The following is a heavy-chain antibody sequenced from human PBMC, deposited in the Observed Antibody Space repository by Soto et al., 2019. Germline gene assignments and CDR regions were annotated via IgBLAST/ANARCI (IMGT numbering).Heavy chain of an antibody. J-gene: IGHJ5*02. Sequence: QVTLKESGPVLVKPTETLTPTCTVSGFSLSNARMGVSWIRQPPGKALEWLAHIFSNDEKSYSTSLKSRLTISKDTSKSQVVLTMTNMDPVDTATYYCARIVVDTAMVNWFDPWGQGTLVTVSS. D-gene: IGHD5-18*01. CDR3: ARIVVDTAMVNWFDP. V-gene: IGHV2-26*01. CDR1: GFSLSNARMG. CDR2: IFSNDEK.